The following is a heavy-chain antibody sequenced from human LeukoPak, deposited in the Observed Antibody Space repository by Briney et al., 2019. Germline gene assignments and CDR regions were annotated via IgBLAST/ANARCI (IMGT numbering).Heavy chain of an antibody. Sequence: SETLSLTCTVSGGSISSSSYYWGWIRQPPGKGLEWIGSIYYSGSTYYNPSLKSRVTISVDTSKNQFSLKLSSVTAADTAVYYCARVSHDFWGGSYFDYWGQGTLVTVSS. V-gene: IGHV4-39*07. CDR2: IYYSGST. CDR3: ARVSHDFWGGSYFDY. J-gene: IGHJ4*02. D-gene: IGHD3-3*01. CDR1: GGSISSSSYY.